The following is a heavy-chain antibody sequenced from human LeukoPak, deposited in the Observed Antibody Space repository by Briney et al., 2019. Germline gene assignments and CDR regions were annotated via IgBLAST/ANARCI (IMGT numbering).Heavy chain of an antibody. J-gene: IGHJ4*02. CDR3: ASSYFYDGNRYFDY. V-gene: IGHV4-59*08. CDR1: GGSITSYY. D-gene: IGHD3-22*01. CDR2: IYYTGST. Sequence: SETLSLTCNVSGGSITSYYWNWIRQSPGKGLEWIGYIYYTGSTNSNPSLKSRLTISLDTSKKQFSLKLSSVTAAVTAIYYCASSYFYDGNRYFDYWGQGALVTVSS.